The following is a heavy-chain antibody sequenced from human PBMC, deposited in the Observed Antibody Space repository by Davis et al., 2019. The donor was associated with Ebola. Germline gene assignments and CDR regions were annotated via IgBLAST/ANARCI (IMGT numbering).Heavy chain of an antibody. CDR3: ASLRRTITGMDDGFDI. Sequence: GESLKISCKGSGYSFTSYWIGWVRQMPGKGLEWMGIIYSADSDTRYSPSFQGQVTISVDKSISTAYLQWSSLKASDSGMYYCASLRRTITGMDDGFDIWGQGTMVTVSS. V-gene: IGHV5-51*01. J-gene: IGHJ3*02. CDR1: GYSFTSYW. CDR2: IYSADSDT. D-gene: IGHD2-8*02.